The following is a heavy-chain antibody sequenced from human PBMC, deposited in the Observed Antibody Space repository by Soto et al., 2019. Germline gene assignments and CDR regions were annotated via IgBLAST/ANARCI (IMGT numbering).Heavy chain of an antibody. J-gene: IGHJ6*03. Sequence: GGSLRLSCAASGFTFSSYSMNWVRQAPGKGLEWVSSISSSSSYIYYADSVKGRFTISRDNAKNSLYLQMNSLIAEDMAVYYCARGSNYDILTGYYMPHHDWGYYYYMDVWGKGTTVTVSS. CDR3: ARGSNYDILTGYYMPHHDWGYYYYMDV. V-gene: IGHV3-21*01. CDR2: ISSSSSYI. D-gene: IGHD3-9*01. CDR1: GFTFSSYS.